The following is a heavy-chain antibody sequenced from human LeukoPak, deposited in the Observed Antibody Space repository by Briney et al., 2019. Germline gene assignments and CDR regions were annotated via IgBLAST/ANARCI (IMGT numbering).Heavy chain of an antibody. CDR2: ISWNSGSI. CDR3: AKGGSSGWYGGYFDL. D-gene: IGHD6-19*01. CDR1: GFTFDDYA. J-gene: IGHJ2*01. Sequence: GGSLRLSCAASGFTFDDYAMHWVRHAPGKGLEWVSGISWNSGSIGYADSVKGRFTISRDNAKNSLYLQMNSLRAEDTALYYCAKGGSSGWYGGYFDLWGRGNLVTVSS. V-gene: IGHV3-9*01.